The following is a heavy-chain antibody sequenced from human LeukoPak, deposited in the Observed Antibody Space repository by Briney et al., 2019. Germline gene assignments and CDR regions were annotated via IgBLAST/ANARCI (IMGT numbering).Heavy chain of an antibody. CDR2: INHSGST. J-gene: IGHJ4*02. CDR1: GGSFSGYY. Sequence: SETLSLTCAVYGGSFSGYYWSWIRRPPGKGLEWIGEINHSGSTNYNPSLTSRVTISVDTSKNQFSLKLSSVTAADTAVYYCARGQDVVTSLKYWGQGTLVTVSS. D-gene: IGHD2-15*01. CDR3: ARGQDVVTSLKY. V-gene: IGHV4-34*01.